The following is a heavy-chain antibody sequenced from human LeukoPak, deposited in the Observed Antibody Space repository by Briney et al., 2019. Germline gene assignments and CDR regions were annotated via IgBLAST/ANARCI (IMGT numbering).Heavy chain of an antibody. CDR3: AKDQVAAAGTIYYYGMDV. V-gene: IGHV3-23*01. Sequence: GGSLRLSCAASGFTFSSYAMSWVRQAPGKGLEWVSAISGSGGSTYYADSVKGRFTISRDNSKNTLYLQMNSLRAEDTAVYYCAKDQVAAAGTIYYYGMDVWGQGTTVTVSS. CDR2: ISGSGGST. J-gene: IGHJ6*02. D-gene: IGHD6-13*01. CDR1: GFTFSSYA.